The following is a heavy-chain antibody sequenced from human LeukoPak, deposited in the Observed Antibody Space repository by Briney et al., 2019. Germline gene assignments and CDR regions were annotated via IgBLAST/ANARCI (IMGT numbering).Heavy chain of an antibody. J-gene: IGHJ4*02. CDR1: GYTFTGYY. Sequence: ASVKVSCKASGYTFTGYYMHWVRQAPGQGLEWMGWINPNSGGTNYAQKFQGRVTMTRDTSISTAYMELSRLRSDDTAVYYCAREMTRDYGDYMILNWGQGTLVTVSS. V-gene: IGHV1-2*02. CDR2: INPNSGGT. CDR3: AREMTRDYGDYMILN. D-gene: IGHD4-17*01.